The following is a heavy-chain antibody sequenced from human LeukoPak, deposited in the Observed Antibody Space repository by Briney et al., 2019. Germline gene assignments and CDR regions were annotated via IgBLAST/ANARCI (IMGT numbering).Heavy chain of an antibody. CDR2: MDPSSGNT. D-gene: IGHD6-13*01. Sequence: ASVKVSCKASGYTFTSYDINWVRQATGQGLEWMGWMDPSSGNTGYAQKFQGRVTMTRNTSISTAYMELSSLRSEDTAVYYCARQGGIAAPWDYWGQGTLVTVSS. J-gene: IGHJ4*02. V-gene: IGHV1-8*01. CDR1: GYTFTSYD. CDR3: ARQGGIAAPWDY.